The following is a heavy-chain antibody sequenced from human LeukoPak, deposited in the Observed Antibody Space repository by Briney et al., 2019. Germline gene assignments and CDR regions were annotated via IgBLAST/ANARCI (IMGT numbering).Heavy chain of an antibody. CDR2: IKEDGREK. CDR3: AKTIVGSNVFDI. J-gene: IGHJ3*02. D-gene: IGHD1-26*01. Sequence: GGSLRLSRVASRFSFSSHWMTWVRQAPGKGLEWVANIKEDGREKYYADSVKGRFTISRDNAKNSLYLQMNSLRGEDTAVYYCAKTIVGSNVFDIWGQGTLVTVSS. CDR1: RFSFSSHW. V-gene: IGHV3-7*01.